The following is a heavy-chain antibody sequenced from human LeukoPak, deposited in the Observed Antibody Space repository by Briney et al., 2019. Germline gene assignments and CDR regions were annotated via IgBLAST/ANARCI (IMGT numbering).Heavy chain of an antibody. J-gene: IGHJ6*03. V-gene: IGHV3-21*01. Sequence: GGSLRLSCAASGFTFSNYSMNWVRQAPGKGLEWVSSISSSSSYIYYADSVKGRFTISRDNAKNSLYLQMNSLRAEDTAVYYCARPAVLGVATTDYYYMDVWGKGTTVTVSS. CDR1: GFTFSNYS. D-gene: IGHD5-12*01. CDR2: ISSSSSYI. CDR3: ARPAVLGVATTDYYYMDV.